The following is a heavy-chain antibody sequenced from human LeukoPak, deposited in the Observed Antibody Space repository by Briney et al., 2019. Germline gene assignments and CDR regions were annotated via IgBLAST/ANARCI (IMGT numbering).Heavy chain of an antibody. CDR2: IIGGGGST. CDR3: AKALRRFDFWSGYYPDY. CDR1: GFPFSSHG. Sequence: GGSLRLSCAASGFPFSSHGMSWVRQAPGKGLEWVSGIIGGGGSTYYADSVKGRFTISRDNSKNTLYLQMNSLRAEDTAVYYCAKALRRFDFWSGYYPDYWGQGTLVTVSS. J-gene: IGHJ4*02. D-gene: IGHD3-3*01. V-gene: IGHV3-23*01.